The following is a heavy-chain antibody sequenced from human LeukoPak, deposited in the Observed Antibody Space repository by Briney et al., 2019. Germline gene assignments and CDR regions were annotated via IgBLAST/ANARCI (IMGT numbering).Heavy chain of an antibody. CDR2: ITTGIRT. CDR3: ARDISWLGFDY. Sequence: GRSLTPSWAAAGFTFSSHCMNWVSQAPGKVLEWDSAITTGIRTYYAGSVKGRSAIPRDNSKDPTYLQMKRLRAEDTAVYYCARDISWLGFDYWGQGILVTVSS. V-gene: IGHV3-23*01. J-gene: IGHJ4*02. D-gene: IGHD6-19*01. CDR1: GFTFSSHC.